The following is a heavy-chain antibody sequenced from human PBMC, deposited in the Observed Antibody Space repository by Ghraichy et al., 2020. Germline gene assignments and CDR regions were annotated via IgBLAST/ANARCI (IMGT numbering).Heavy chain of an antibody. CDR2: IIPIFGTA. J-gene: IGHJ4*02. Sequence: SVKVSCKASGGTFSSYAISWVRQAPGQGLEWMGGIIPIFGTANYAQKFQGRVTITADESTSTAYMELSSLRSEDTAVYYCARDGVWDVDTAMGGDYWGQGTLVTVSS. CDR3: ARDGVWDVDTAMGGDY. D-gene: IGHD5-18*01. V-gene: IGHV1-69*13. CDR1: GGTFSSYA.